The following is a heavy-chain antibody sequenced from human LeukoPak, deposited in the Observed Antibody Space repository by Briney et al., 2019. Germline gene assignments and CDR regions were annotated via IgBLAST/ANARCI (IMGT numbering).Heavy chain of an antibody. V-gene: IGHV4-4*02. CDR2: VNLQGST. J-gene: IGHJ4*02. Sequence: SETLSLTCGVSGGSISNTNWWTWVRQPPGKGLEWIGKVNLQGSTNYNPSLKSRVTISVDRSKNQFSLKLSSVTAADTAVHYCARRSDSSARAVDYWGQGTLVTVSS. D-gene: IGHD3-22*01. CDR3: ARRSDSSARAVDY. CDR1: GGSISNTNW.